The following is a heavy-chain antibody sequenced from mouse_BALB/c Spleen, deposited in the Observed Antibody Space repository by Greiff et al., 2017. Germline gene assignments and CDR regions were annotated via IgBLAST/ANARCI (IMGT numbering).Heavy chain of an antibody. J-gene: IGHJ2*01. Sequence: EVKVVESGGDLVKPGGSLKLSCAASGFTFSSYGMSWVRQTPDKRLEWVATISSGGSYTYYPDSVKGRFTISRDNAKNTLYLQMSSLKSEDTAMYYCARRDYYGSRGDYFDYWGQGTTLTVSS. D-gene: IGHD1-1*01. CDR2: ISSGGSYT. CDR3: ARRDYYGSRGDYFDY. V-gene: IGHV5-6*02. CDR1: GFTFSSYG.